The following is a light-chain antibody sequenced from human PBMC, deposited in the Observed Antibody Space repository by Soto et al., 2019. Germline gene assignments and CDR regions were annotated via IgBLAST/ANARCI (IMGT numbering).Light chain of an antibody. V-gene: IGLV2-14*03. Sequence: QSVLTQPASVSGSPGHSITISCTGTSSDVGAYNHVSWYQHHPGKAPKLMIYDVSNRPSGVSNRFSGSKSGNTASLTISALQAEDEADYYCTSYTTSTTYVFGTGTKVTVL. CDR3: TSYTTSTTYV. J-gene: IGLJ1*01. CDR1: SSDVGAYNH. CDR2: DVS.